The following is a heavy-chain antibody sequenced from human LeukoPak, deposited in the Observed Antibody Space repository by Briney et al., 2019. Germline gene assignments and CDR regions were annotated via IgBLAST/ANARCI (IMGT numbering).Heavy chain of an antibody. V-gene: IGHV1-69*04. CDR3: AREAGEFHY. D-gene: IGHD3-16*01. J-gene: IGHJ4*02. Sequence: SVKVFCTASGGTFSSYTLSWVRQAPGQGLEWMGRIIPILGIANYAQKFQGRVTITADKSTSTGYMELSSLRSEDTAVYYCAREAGEFHYWGQGTLVTVSS. CDR2: IIPILGIA. CDR1: GGTFSSYT.